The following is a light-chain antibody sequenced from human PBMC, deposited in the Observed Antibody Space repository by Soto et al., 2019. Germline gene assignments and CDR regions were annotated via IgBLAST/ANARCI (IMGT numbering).Light chain of an antibody. CDR2: AAS. V-gene: IGKV3-20*01. CDR1: QSVSSTY. J-gene: IGKJ1*01. Sequence: PGERATLSCRASQSVSSTYLAWYQQKPGQAPRPLISAASSRATGTPDRFSGSGSGTDFTLTISRLEPEDFAVYYCKQYGSSRWTFGQGPKVESK. CDR3: KQYGSSRWT.